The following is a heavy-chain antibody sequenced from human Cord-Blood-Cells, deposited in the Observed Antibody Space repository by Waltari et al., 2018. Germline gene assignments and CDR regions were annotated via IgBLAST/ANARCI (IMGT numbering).Heavy chain of an antibody. J-gene: IGHJ5*02. D-gene: IGHD1-1*01. CDR2: IIPIFGTA. CDR3: ARDPHQLGPGWFDP. V-gene: IGHV1-69*01. Sequence: HVQLVQSEAERKKPGSSVKVSRMASGGTFSNSAISWVRQAPGQGLEWKGGIIPIFGTANYAQKFQGRVTITADESTSTAYMELSSLRSEDTAVYYCARDPHQLGPGWFDPWGQGTLVTVSS. CDR1: GGTFSNSA.